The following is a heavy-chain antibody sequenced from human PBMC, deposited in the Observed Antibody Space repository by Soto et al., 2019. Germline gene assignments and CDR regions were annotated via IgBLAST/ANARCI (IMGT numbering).Heavy chain of an antibody. Sequence: EVQLLESGGGLVQPGGSLRLSCTASGFTFSSYAMNWVRQAPGKGLEWVSISGSGGSTYYADSVKGRFTISRDNSKNTVYGQMNRLGAEDTAVYYCAGRASGWYFDSWGQGPLVTGSS. D-gene: IGHD6-19*01. CDR1: GFTFSSYA. CDR3: AGRASGWYFDS. J-gene: IGHJ4*02. V-gene: IGHV3-23*01. CDR2: ISGSGGST.